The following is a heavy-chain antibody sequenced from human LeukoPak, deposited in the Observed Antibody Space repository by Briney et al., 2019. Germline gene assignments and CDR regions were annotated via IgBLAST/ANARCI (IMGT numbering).Heavy chain of an antibody. V-gene: IGHV1-3*01. CDR3: ARRGYCSSTSCPGYFDY. J-gene: IGHJ4*02. D-gene: IGHD2-2*01. CDR1: GYTFTSYA. CDR2: INAGNGNT. Sequence: ASVKVSCKASGYTFTSYAMHWVRQAPGQRLEWMGWINAGNGNTKYSQKFQGRVTITRDTSASTAYMELSSLRSEDTAVYYCARRGYCSSTSCPGYFDYWGQGTLVTVSS.